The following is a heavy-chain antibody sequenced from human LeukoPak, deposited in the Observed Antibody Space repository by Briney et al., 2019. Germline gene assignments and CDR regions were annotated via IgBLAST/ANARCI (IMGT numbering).Heavy chain of an antibody. V-gene: IGHV3-74*03. CDR1: GFTFSSYG. D-gene: IGHD2/OR15-2a*01. CDR2: IDSDGSTT. J-gene: IGHJ6*02. Sequence: GRPLRLSCAASGFTFSSYGMHWVRQAPGKGLEWVSRIDSDGSTTKYADSVKGRFTISRDNAKNTVYLQMNSLRAEDTAVYYCARDTYYYNSSTFYHYYYGMDVWGQGTTVTVSS. CDR3: ARDTYYYNSSTFYHYYYGMDV.